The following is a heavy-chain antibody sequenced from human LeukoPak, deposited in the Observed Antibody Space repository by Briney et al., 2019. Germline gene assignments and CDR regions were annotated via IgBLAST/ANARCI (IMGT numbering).Heavy chain of an antibody. Sequence: PSETLSLTCTASGYSISSGYYWGWIRQPPGKGLEWIGSIYHSGSTYCNPSLKSRVTISVDTSKNQFSLKLSSVTAADTAVYYCARARGTGTTTYFDYWGQGTLVTVSS. CDR3: ARARGTGTTTYFDY. D-gene: IGHD1-7*01. CDR2: IYHSGST. V-gene: IGHV4-38-2*02. J-gene: IGHJ4*02. CDR1: GYSISSGYY.